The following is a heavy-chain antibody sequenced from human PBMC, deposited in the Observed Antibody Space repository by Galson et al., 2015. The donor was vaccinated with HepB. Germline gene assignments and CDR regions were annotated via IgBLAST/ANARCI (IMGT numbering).Heavy chain of an antibody. Sequence: SVKVSCKASGGSFNIYAIAWVRQAPGQGLEWMGTIHPLEGSAHYAQKFQGRVKITADKFTSTAYMEVSSLTSEDTAVYYCAGLEITVGAFAIWGQGTMVIVSS. V-gene: IGHV1-69*04. J-gene: IGHJ3*02. D-gene: IGHD1-1*01. CDR3: AGLEITVGAFAI. CDR1: GGSFNIYA. CDR2: IHPLEGSA.